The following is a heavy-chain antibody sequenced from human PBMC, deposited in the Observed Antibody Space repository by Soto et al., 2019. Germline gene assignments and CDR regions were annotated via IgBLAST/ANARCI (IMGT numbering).Heavy chain of an antibody. Sequence: EVQLVESGGALVQPGGSLRLSCAASGFTFSSHEMAWVRQAPGKGLEWVSYISDSGNTIKYADSVKGRFTISRDNARDSLYLQMTSLRAEDTAVYYCAGGVMYSGSYQDWGQGTLVTVSS. D-gene: IGHD1-26*01. CDR1: GFTFSSHE. CDR2: ISDSGNTI. V-gene: IGHV3-48*03. J-gene: IGHJ4*02. CDR3: AGGVMYSGSYQD.